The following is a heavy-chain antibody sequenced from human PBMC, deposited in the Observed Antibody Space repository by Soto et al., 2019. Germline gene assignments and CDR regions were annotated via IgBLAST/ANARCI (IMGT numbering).Heavy chain of an antibody. CDR3: AREVELNMESYYFDY. V-gene: IGHV3-11*01. CDR2: ISSSGSTI. Sequence: QVQLVESGGGLVKPGGSLRLSCAASGFTFSDYYMSWIRQAPGKGLEWVSYISSSGSTIYYPDSDKGRFTISRDNAKNSLYLQMNSLRAEDTAVYYCAREVELNMESYYFDYWGQGTMVTVSS. D-gene: IGHD3-3*01. CDR1: GFTFSDYY. J-gene: IGHJ4*02.